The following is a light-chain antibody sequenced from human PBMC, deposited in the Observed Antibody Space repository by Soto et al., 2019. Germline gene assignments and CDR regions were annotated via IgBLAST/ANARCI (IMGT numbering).Light chain of an antibody. J-gene: IGKJ2*01. V-gene: IGKV1-39*01. Sequence: IQMTQSPSSLSASVGDSVTVTCRASQSINIYLNWYQQKPGKAPTLLIYGASSLQSGVPSRFTGGGSRIDFTLTISSLQPEDFATYYCQQSYRSPYTFGKGTKLEIK. CDR1: QSINIY. CDR3: QQSYRSPYT. CDR2: GAS.